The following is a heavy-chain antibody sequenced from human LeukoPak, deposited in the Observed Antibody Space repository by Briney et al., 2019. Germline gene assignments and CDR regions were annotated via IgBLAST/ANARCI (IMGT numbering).Heavy chain of an antibody. D-gene: IGHD3-10*01. CDR3: ARGWFGEYTTYYYYYMDV. CDR1: GYTFTSYD. Sequence: ASVKVSCKASGYTFTSYDINWVRQATGQGLEWMGWMNPNSGNTGYAQKFQGRVTMTRNTSISTAYMELSSLRPEDTAVYYCARGWFGEYTTYYYYYMDVWGKGTTVTVSS. J-gene: IGHJ6*03. CDR2: MNPNSGNT. V-gene: IGHV1-8*01.